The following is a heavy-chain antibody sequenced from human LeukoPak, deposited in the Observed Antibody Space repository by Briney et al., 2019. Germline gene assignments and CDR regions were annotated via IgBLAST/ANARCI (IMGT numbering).Heavy chain of an antibody. Sequence: SETLSLTCTVSGGSISSSSYYWGWIRQPPGKGLEWIGSIYYSGSTYYNPSLKSRVTISVDTSKNQFSLKLSSVTAADTAVYYCASISFSREATIKGFDYWGQGTLVTVSS. CDR2: IYYSGST. D-gene: IGHD5-24*01. J-gene: IGHJ4*02. CDR3: ASISFSREATIKGFDY. CDR1: GGSISSSSYY. V-gene: IGHV4-39*01.